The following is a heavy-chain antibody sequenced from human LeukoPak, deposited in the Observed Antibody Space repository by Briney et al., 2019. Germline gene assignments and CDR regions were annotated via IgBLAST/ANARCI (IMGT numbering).Heavy chain of an antibody. CDR3: ARDGGYYFDY. Sequence: PSETLSLTCTVSGGSISSYYWSWIRQSPGKGLEWIGYIYYSGSTNYNPSLKSRVTISVGTSKNQFSLRLTSVTAADTAVYYCARDGGYYFDYWGQGTLVTVSS. CDR2: IYYSGST. D-gene: IGHD3-16*01. CDR1: GGSISSYY. V-gene: IGHV4-59*01. J-gene: IGHJ4*02.